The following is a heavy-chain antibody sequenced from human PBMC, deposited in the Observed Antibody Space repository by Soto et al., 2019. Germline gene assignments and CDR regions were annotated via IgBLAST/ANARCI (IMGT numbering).Heavy chain of an antibody. CDR3: ARSRAAAGLYYFDY. D-gene: IGHD6-13*01. V-gene: IGHV3-33*01. Sequence: QAQLVESGGGVVQPGRSLRLSCAASGFTFSSYGMHWVRQAPGKGLEWVAVIWYDGSNKYYADSVKGRFTISRDNSKNTLYLQMNSLRAEDTAVYYCARSRAAAGLYYFDYWGQGTLVTVSS. J-gene: IGHJ4*02. CDR1: GFTFSSYG. CDR2: IWYDGSNK.